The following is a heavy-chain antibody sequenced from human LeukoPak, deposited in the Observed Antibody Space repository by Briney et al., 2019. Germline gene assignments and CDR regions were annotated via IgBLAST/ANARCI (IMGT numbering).Heavy chain of an antibody. Sequence: SETLSLTCTVSGGSISSSIYYWGWIRQPPGKGLEWIGSIYYSGSTYYNPSLKSRVTISVDTSKNQFSLKLSSVTAADTAVYYCARRAGAYSHPYDYWGQGTLVTVSS. CDR2: IYYSGST. J-gene: IGHJ4*02. CDR3: ARRAGAYSHPYDY. V-gene: IGHV4-39*07. CDR1: GGSISSSIYY. D-gene: IGHD4/OR15-4a*01.